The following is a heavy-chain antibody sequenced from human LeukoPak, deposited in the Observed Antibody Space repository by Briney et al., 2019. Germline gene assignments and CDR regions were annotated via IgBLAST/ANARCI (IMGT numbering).Heavy chain of an antibody. J-gene: IGHJ6*02. Sequence: SVKVSCKASGFTFTSSAVQWVRQARGQRLGWIGWIFVGSGNTNYAQKFQERVTITRDMSTSTAYMELSSLRSEDTAVYYCAAGYSYGPPDYYYYGMDVWGQGTTVTVSS. CDR2: IFVGSGNT. V-gene: IGHV1-58*01. D-gene: IGHD5-18*01. CDR3: AAGYSYGPPDYYYYGMDV. CDR1: GFTFTSSA.